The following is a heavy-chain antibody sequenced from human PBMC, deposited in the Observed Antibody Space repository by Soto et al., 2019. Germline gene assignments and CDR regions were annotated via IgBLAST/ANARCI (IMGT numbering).Heavy chain of an antibody. J-gene: IGHJ4*02. Sequence: QVQLQESGPGLVKPSGTLSLTCAVSGVSISSSNWWTWVRQPPGKGLEWIGEIYHAGNTNYNPSLKSRVTISVDRYENQLSLKLNSVTAADTAVYYCARRPDTARQWGFDCWGQRTLVTISS. CDR2: IYHAGNT. CDR3: ARRPDTARQWGFDC. V-gene: IGHV4-4*02. D-gene: IGHD5-18*01. CDR1: GVSISSSNW.